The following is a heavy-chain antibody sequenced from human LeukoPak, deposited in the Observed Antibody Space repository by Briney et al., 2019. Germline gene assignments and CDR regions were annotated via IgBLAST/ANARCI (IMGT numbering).Heavy chain of an antibody. J-gene: IGHJ3*02. D-gene: IGHD2-15*01. CDR3: APAIVGGGSHAFDI. V-gene: IGHV1-8*01. CDR2: MNPNSGNT. Sequence: ASVKVSCKASGYTFTSYDINWVRQATGQGLEWMGWMNPNSGNTGYAQKFQGRVTMTRNTSISTAYMELSSLRSEDTAVYYCAPAIVGGGSHAFDIWGQGTMVTVSS. CDR1: GYTFTSYD.